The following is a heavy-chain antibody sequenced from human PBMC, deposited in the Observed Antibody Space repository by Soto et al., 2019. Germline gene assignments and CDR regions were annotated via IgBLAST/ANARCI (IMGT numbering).Heavy chain of an antibody. V-gene: IGHV4-59*01. Sequence: SETLSLTCPVSGGSLSSYYLSWIRKPPGKGLEWIGYIYYSGSTNYNPSLKSRVTISVDTSKNQFSLKLSSVTAADTAVYYCARVYGDYLDYWGQGTLVTVSS. CDR1: GGSLSSYY. CDR3: ARVYGDYLDY. CDR2: IYYSGST. J-gene: IGHJ4*02. D-gene: IGHD4-17*01.